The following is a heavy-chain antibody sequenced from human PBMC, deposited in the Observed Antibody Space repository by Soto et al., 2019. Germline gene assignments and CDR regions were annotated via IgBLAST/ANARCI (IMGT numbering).Heavy chain of an antibody. J-gene: IGHJ6*02. CDR3: ARTMAAAGTAEDYYYYGIDV. Sequence: QVQLVQSGAEVKKPGASVKVSCKASGYTFTSYDINWVRQATGQGLEWMGWMNPNSGNTGYAQKFQGRVTMTRNTSISTVYMELSSLRSEDTAVYYFARTMAAAGTAEDYYYYGIDVWGQGTTVTVSS. D-gene: IGHD6-13*01. CDR1: GYTFTSYD. V-gene: IGHV1-8*01. CDR2: MNPNSGNT.